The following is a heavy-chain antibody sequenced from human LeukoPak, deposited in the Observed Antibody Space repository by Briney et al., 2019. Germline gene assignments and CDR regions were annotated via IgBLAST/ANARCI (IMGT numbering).Heavy chain of an antibody. CDR1: GFTFSSYA. D-gene: IGHD6-19*01. J-gene: IGHJ4*02. V-gene: IGHV3-23*01. CDR2: ISGSGGST. CDR3: ATQSSGWSNSFDY. Sequence: PGGSLRLSCAASGFTFSSYAMSWVRKAPGKGLEWVSAISGSGGSTYYADSVKGRFTISRDNSKNTLYLQMNSLRAEDTAVYYCATQSSGWSNSFDYWGQGTLVTVSS.